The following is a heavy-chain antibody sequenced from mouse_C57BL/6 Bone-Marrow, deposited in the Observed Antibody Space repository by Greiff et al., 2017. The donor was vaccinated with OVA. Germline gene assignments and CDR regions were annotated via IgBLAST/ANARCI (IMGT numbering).Heavy chain of an antibody. J-gene: IGHJ3*01. CDR1: GYTFTSYW. CDR2: IYPSDSYT. CDR3: ARCYYGSSYGWFAY. Sequence: QVQLQQPGAELVMPGASVKLSCKASGYTFTSYWMHWVKQRPGQGLEWIGEIYPSDSYTNYNQKFKGKSALTVDKSSSTAYMQLSSLTSEDSAVYYCARCYYGSSYGWFAYWGQGTLVTVSA. D-gene: IGHD1-1*01. V-gene: IGHV1-69*01.